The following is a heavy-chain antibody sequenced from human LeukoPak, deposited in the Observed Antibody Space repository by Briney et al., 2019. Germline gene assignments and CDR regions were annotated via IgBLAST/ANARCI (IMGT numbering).Heavy chain of an antibody. V-gene: IGHV4-34*01. CDR3: ARGRIVVVPAAIGLHNWFDP. J-gene: IGHJ5*02. CDR1: GGSFSVYY. D-gene: IGHD2-2*01. Sequence: PSETLSLTCAVYGGSFSVYYWSGIRHPPGKGRDWIGEINQSGSTNYNPSLKSRVTISVDTSKNQFSLKLCSVTAADTAVYYCARGRIVVVPAAIGLHNWFDPWGQGTLVTVSS. CDR2: INQSGST.